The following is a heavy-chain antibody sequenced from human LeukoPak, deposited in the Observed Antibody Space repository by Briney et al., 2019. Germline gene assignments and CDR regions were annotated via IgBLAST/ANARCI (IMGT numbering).Heavy chain of an antibody. CDR3: ARDGKERDSSSWPGAFDI. CDR2: IYSGGST. CDR1: GFTVSSNY. D-gene: IGHD6-13*01. V-gene: IGHV3-66*01. Sequence: GGSLRLSCAASGFTVSSNYMSWVRQAPGKGLEWVSVIYSGGSTYYADSVKGRFTISRDNSKNTLYLQMNSLRAEDTAVYYCARDGKERDSSSWPGAFDIWGQGTMVTVSS. J-gene: IGHJ3*02.